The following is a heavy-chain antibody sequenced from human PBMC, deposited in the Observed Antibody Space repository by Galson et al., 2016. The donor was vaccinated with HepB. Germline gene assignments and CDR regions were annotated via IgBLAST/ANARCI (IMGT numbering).Heavy chain of an antibody. CDR3: AKEALTGGWFNY. CDR2: IKSYGGST. CDR1: GITFSSYA. D-gene: IGHD6-19*01. J-gene: IGHJ4*02. V-gene: IGHV3-23*01. Sequence: SLRLSCAVSGITFSSYAMSWVRQAPGKGPEWVSTIKSYGGSTDYADDVQGRFTISRDDSKCTLYLQMNSLRAEDTAVYYCAKEALTGGWFNYWGQGTLLTVSS.